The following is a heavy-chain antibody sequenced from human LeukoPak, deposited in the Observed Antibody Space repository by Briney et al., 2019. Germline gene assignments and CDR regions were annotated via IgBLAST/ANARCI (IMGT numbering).Heavy chain of an antibody. Sequence: SEPLSLPCALSAGPISRFYWSWIAQPPGKGLEWFGYIYYSGSTHYNPSLKTRVTISVDTSKNQFSLKLNSVTAADTAVYYCARDLGPSRGFDYWGQGTLVTVSS. CDR2: IYYSGST. V-gene: IGHV4-59*01. J-gene: IGHJ4*02. D-gene: IGHD3-10*01. CDR3: ARDLGPSRGFDY. CDR1: AGPISRFY.